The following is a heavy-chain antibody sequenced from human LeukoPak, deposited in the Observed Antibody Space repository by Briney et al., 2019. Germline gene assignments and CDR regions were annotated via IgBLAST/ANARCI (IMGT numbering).Heavy chain of an antibody. V-gene: IGHV3-13*01. CDR1: GFTFSNYD. CDR2: ISTAGDT. J-gene: IGHJ3*02. CDR3: ARGFRYCSSTSCYSIDAFDI. D-gene: IGHD2-2*01. Sequence: PGGSLRLSCAASGFTFSNYDMHWVRQGTGKGLEWVSAISTAGDTHYPGSVKGRFTISRENAKNSLYLQMNNLRVGDTALYYCARGFRYCSSTSCYSIDAFDIWGQGTMVTVSS.